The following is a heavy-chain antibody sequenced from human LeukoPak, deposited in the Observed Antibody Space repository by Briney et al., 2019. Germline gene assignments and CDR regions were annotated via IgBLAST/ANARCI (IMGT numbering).Heavy chain of an antibody. V-gene: IGHV1-2*02. J-gene: IGHJ6*03. D-gene: IGHD2-8*01. CDR3: ARGGLRVMVYRLYYMDV. Sequence: ASVKVSCKGSGYTFTSYDINWVRQAPGQGLEWMGWINPNSGDTKYAQKFQGRVTMTRDTSISTAYMELTRLRSDDTAVYYCARGGLRVMVYRLYYMDVWGKGTTVTVSS. CDR2: INPNSGDT. CDR1: GYTFTSYD.